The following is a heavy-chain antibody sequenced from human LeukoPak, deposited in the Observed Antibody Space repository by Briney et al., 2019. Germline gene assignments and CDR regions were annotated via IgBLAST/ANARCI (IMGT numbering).Heavy chain of an antibody. CDR1: GGSISSGGYS. CDR3: ARVSSSWYQDCYFDL. Sequence: SSETLSLTCAVSGGSISSGGYSWSWIRQPPGKGLEWIGYIYYSGSTYYNPSLKSRVTISVDTSKNQFSLKLSSVTAADTAVYYCARVSSSWYQDCYFDLWGRGTLVTVSS. V-gene: IGHV4-30-4*07. J-gene: IGHJ2*01. D-gene: IGHD6-13*01. CDR2: IYYSGST.